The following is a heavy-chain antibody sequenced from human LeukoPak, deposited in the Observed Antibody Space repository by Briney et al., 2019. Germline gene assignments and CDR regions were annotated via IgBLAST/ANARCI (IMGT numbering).Heavy chain of an antibody. Sequence: ASVKVSSKASGYTFTSYYMHWVRQAPGQGLEWMGIINPSGGSTSYAQKFQGRVTMTRDTSTSTVYMELSSLRSEDTAVYYCARAMVRGVKETYYYGMDVWGQGTTVTVSS. CDR2: INPSGGST. J-gene: IGHJ6*02. CDR3: ARAMVRGVKETYYYGMDV. CDR1: GYTFTSYY. V-gene: IGHV1-46*01. D-gene: IGHD3-10*01.